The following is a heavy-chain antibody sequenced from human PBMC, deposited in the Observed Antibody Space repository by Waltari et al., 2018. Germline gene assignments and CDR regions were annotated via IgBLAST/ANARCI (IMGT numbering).Heavy chain of an antibody. D-gene: IGHD5-18*01. CDR2: ISSSSSTI. CDR1: GFTFSSYS. J-gene: IGHJ4*02. Sequence: EVQLVESGGGLVQPGGSLRLSCAASGFTFSSYSMNWVRQAPGKGLEWVSYISSSSSTIYYADSVKGRFTISRDNAKNSLYLQMNSLRAEDTAVYYCARDVAGSVDTAMVTGYWGQGTLVTVSS. V-gene: IGHV3-48*04. CDR3: ARDVAGSVDTAMVTGY.